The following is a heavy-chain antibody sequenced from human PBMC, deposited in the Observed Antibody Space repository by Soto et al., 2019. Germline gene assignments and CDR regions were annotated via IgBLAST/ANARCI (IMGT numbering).Heavy chain of an antibody. D-gene: IGHD6-19*01. J-gene: IGHJ4*02. CDR2: IIPIFGTA. CDR3: ARDPVGGAVAGDY. V-gene: IGHV1-69*01. Sequence: QVQLVQSGAEVKNPGSSVKISCKDSGGTFSSYAISWVRQAPGQGLEWMGGIIPIFGTANYSQKFQGRVTITSDESTSTAYMELSSLRSEDTAVYYCARDPVGGAVAGDYWGKGTLVTDSS. CDR1: GGTFSSYA.